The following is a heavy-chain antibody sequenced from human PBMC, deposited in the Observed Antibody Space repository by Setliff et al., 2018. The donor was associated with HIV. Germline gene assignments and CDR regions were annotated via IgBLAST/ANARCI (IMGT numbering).Heavy chain of an antibody. CDR2: TANT. CDR3: ARDSSGTYTQDDDALDL. CDR1: GDSISTDNYH. Sequence: SETLSLTCTVSGDSISTDNYHWGWIRQPPGKGLEWIGHTANTDYNPSLKSRVTVSVDTSKNQLSLRLSSVTAEDTAMYYCARDSSGTYTQDDDALDLWGQGTMVTVSS. V-gene: IGHV4-39*07. J-gene: IGHJ3*01. D-gene: IGHD1-26*01.